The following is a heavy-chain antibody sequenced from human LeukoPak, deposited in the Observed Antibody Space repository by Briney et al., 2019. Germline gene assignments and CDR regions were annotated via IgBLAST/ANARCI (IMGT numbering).Heavy chain of an antibody. Sequence: GGSLRLSCSASGFTFSFYTMNWVRQPPGKGLEWVSSIGGRTTSISYAHSVEGRFTISRDNAKNSLYLQMDSLRAEDTAVYYCARDLEYISSWSACYFDYWGQGVLVTVSS. CDR2: IGGRTTSI. V-gene: IGHV3-21*01. J-gene: IGHJ4*02. CDR3: ARDLEYISSWSACYFDY. D-gene: IGHD6-13*01. CDR1: GFTFSFYT.